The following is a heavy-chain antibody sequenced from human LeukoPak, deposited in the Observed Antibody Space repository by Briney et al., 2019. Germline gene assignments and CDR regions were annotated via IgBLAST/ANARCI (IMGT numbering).Heavy chain of an antibody. CDR1: GFTFSSYA. CDR3: ARGSSGWLVVFDY. V-gene: IGHV3-23*01. J-gene: IGHJ4*02. Sequence: PGGSLRLSCAASGFTFSSYAMSWVRQAPGKGLEWVSAISGSGGSTYYADSVKGRFTISRDNSKNTLYLQMNSLRAEDTAVYYCARGSSGWLVVFDYWGQGTLVTVSS. D-gene: IGHD6-19*01. CDR2: ISGSGGST.